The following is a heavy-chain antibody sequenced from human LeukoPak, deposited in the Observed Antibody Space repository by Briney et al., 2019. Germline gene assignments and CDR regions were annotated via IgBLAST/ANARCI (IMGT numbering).Heavy chain of an antibody. CDR2: INHSGST. CDR1: GGSFSGYY. V-gene: IGHV4-34*01. Sequence: HPSETLSLTCAVYGGSFSGYYWSWIRQPPGKGLEWIGEINHSGSTNYNPSLKSRVTISVDTSKNQFSLKLSSVTAADTAVYYCARLNPYYFDYWGQGTLVTVSS. J-gene: IGHJ4*02. CDR3: ARLNPYYFDY.